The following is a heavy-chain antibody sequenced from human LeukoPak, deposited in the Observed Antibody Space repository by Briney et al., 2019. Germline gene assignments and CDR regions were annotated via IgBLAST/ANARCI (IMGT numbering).Heavy chain of an antibody. V-gene: IGHV3-30*04. Sequence: TGGSLRLSCVASGFTFSSCAIHWVRQAPGKGLEWVAVISYDGSNKYYADSVKGRFTISRDNSKNTLYLQMNSLRAEDTAVYYCARDYDCEDAGGFDYWGQGTLVTVSS. CDR2: ISYDGSNK. J-gene: IGHJ4*02. CDR3: ARDYDCEDAGGFDY. D-gene: IGHD2-21*02. CDR1: GFTFSSCA.